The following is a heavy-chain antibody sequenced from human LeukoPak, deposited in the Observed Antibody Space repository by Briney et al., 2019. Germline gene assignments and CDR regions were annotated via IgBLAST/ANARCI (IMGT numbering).Heavy chain of an antibody. D-gene: IGHD3-22*01. J-gene: IGHJ4*02. V-gene: IGHV3-9*01. CDR1: GFIFNNYA. CDR2: ISWNSGSI. Sequence: GGSLRLSCAGSGFIFNNYAMHWVRQPPGKGLEWVSGISWNSGSIGYADSVKGRFTISRDNAKNSLYLQMNSLRAEDTALYYCAKGAVVITIAYFDYWGQGTLVTVSS. CDR3: AKGAVVITIAYFDY.